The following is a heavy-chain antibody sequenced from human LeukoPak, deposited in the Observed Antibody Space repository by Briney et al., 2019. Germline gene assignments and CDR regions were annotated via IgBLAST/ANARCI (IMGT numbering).Heavy chain of an antibody. CDR2: MNPNSGNT. CDR3: AIANQEIAVAGPNWFDP. J-gene: IGHJ5*02. D-gene: IGHD6-19*01. V-gene: IGHV1-8*01. CDR1: GYTFTSYD. Sequence: PQASVKVSCKASGYTFTSYDINWVRQATGQGLEWMGWMNPNSGNTGYAQKFQGRVTMTRNTSISTAYMELSSLRSEDTAVYYCAIANQEIAVAGPNWFDPWGQGTLVTVSS.